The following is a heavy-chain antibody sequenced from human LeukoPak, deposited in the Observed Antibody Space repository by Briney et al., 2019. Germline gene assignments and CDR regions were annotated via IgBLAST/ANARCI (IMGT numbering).Heavy chain of an antibody. V-gene: IGHV1-69*04. CDR3: ARDGETYYYDSSGSPM. Sequence: SVKVSCKASGGTFSSYTISWVRQAPGQGLEWMGRIIPILGIANYAQKFQGRVTITADKSTSTAYMELSSLRSEDTAVYYCARDGETYYYDSSGSPMWGQGTMVTVSS. J-gene: IGHJ3*02. D-gene: IGHD3-22*01. CDR1: GGTFSSYT. CDR2: IIPILGIA.